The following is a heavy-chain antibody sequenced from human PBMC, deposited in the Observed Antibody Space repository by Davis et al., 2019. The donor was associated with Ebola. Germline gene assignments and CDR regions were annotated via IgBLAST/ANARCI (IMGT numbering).Heavy chain of an antibody. V-gene: IGHV3-30*18. Sequence: GESLKISCAASGFTFSSYGMHWVRQAPGKGLEWVAVISYDGSNKYYADSVKGRFTISRDNSKNTLYLQMNSLRAEDTAVYYCAKDGGALYYYYGMDVWGQGTTVTVSS. CDR3: AKDGGALYYYYGMDV. D-gene: IGHD3-16*01. J-gene: IGHJ6*02. CDR2: ISYDGSNK. CDR1: GFTFSSYG.